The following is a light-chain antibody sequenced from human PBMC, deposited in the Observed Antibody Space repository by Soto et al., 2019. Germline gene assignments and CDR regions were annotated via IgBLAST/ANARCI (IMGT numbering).Light chain of an antibody. V-gene: IGKV1-5*03. J-gene: IGKJ1*01. CDR2: NAS. Sequence: DIQMTQSPSTLSASVGDRVTITCRASQSISSWLAWYQQKPGKAPKLLIFNASSLDSGVPSRFSGSRSGTDFTPTISSLQPDDFATYYCQQYNSYSWTFGQGTKVEIK. CDR3: QQYNSYSWT. CDR1: QSISSW.